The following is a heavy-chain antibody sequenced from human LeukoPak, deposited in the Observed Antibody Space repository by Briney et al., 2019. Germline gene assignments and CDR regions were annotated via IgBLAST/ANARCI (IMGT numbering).Heavy chain of an antibody. D-gene: IGHD6-19*01. J-gene: IGHJ6*02. Sequence: PSETLSLTCTVSGGSISNYYWSWIRQPPGKGLEWIGEINHSGSTNYNPSLKSRVTISVDTSKNQFSLKLSSVTAADTAVYYCARGIAVADDYYYGMDVWGQGTTVTVSS. CDR1: GGSISNYY. CDR2: INHSGST. V-gene: IGHV4-34*01. CDR3: ARGIAVADDYYYGMDV.